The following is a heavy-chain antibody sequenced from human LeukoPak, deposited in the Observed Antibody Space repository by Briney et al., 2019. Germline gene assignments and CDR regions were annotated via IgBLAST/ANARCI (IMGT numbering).Heavy chain of an antibody. J-gene: IGHJ4*02. V-gene: IGHV3-74*01. CDR3: AREGSGGSCHIDY. CDR1: GLIFSLYW. D-gene: IGHD2-15*01. Sequence: PGGSLRLSCKASGLIFSLYWMQWDRQVTGRGLVWVSRIEGGAIDTDYADFVKGRFTISRDNAKNTVYLQMNSLRAEDTAVYYCAREGSGGSCHIDYWGQGTLVTVSS. CDR2: IEGGAIDT.